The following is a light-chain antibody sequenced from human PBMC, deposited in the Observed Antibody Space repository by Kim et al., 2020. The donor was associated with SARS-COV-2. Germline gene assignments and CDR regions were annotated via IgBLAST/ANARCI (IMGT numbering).Light chain of an antibody. J-gene: IGKJ1*01. V-gene: IGKV3-15*01. CDR1: QSINNN. CDR2: GAS. Sequence: SQRDRATPSRTATQSINNNLAWYQPTPGQAPRLLIYGASTRAAATPARFSGSGSGTEFTLNISSLQPEDFAVYYCKHYNNWPPWTFGQRTKVESK. CDR3: KHYNNWPPWT.